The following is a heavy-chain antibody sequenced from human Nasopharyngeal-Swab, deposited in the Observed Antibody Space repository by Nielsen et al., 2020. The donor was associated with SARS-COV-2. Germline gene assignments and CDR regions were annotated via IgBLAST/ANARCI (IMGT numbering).Heavy chain of an antibody. J-gene: IGHJ4*02. CDR2: ISGSCGST. CDR1: GFTFSSYA. Sequence: GESLNISCAASGFTFSSYAMSLVRQAPGKGLEWVSAISGSCGSTYYADSVKGRFTISRDNSKNTLYLQMNSLRAEDTAVYYCAKVWGWLPSPRVYFDYWGQGTLVTVSS. CDR3: AKVWGWLPSPRVYFDY. V-gene: IGHV3-23*01. D-gene: IGHD5-24*01.